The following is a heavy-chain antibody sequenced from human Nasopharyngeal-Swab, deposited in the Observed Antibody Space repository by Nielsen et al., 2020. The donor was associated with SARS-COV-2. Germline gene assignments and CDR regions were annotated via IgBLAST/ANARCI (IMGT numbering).Heavy chain of an antibody. J-gene: IGHJ6*02. D-gene: IGHD2-2*01. CDR3: ARERDGDIVVVPAAMRYYYYGMDV. CDR1: GYTFTGYY. CDR2: INPNSGGT. Sequence: ASVKVSCKASGYTFTGYYMHWVRQAPGQGLEWMGRINPNSGGTNYAQKFQGRVTMTRDTSISTAYMELSRLRSDDTAVYYCARERDGDIVVVPAAMRYYYYGMDVWGQGTLVTVSS. V-gene: IGHV1-2*06.